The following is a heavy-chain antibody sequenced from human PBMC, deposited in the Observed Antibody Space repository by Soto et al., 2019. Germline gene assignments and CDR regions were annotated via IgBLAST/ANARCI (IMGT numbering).Heavy chain of an antibody. CDR2: INTDGINT. CDR3: ARAPGDHYDNSGYNSWFDP. Sequence: PGGSLRLSCAASGFTFSSYWMNWVRQAPGKGLMWVSRINTDGINTWYADSVKGRFAISRDNAKNTLYLQMNSLRAEDTAVYYCARAPGDHYDNSGYNSWFDPWGQGTLVTVSS. V-gene: IGHV3-74*01. J-gene: IGHJ5*02. CDR1: GFTFSSYW. D-gene: IGHD3-22*01.